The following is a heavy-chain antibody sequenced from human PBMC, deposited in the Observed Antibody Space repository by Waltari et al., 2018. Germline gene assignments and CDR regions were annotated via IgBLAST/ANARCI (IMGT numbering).Heavy chain of an antibody. CDR1: SESFSAYS. CDR2: IHYRGNT. D-gene: IGHD3-3*01. J-gene: IGHJ4*02. Sequence: QVQLQQWGVGLLKPSETLSLTCAVSSESFSAYSWNWIRQPPGKGRGWIGEIHYRGNTKYNSPLRSRVTILADASKIQVSLKLRAATAADTAMYYCARGRPSDDGRLLGFFDWGQGILVTVAS. V-gene: IGHV4-34*01. CDR3: ARGRPSDDGRLLGFFD.